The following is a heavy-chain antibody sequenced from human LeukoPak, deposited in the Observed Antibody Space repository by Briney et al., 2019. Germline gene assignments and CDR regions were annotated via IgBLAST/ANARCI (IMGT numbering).Heavy chain of an antibody. CDR2: IYSDNT. CDR3: ARRAGAYSHPYDY. Sequence: GGSLRLSCTVSGFTVSSNSMSWVRQAPGKGLEWVSFIYSDNTHYSDSVKGRFTISRDNSKNTLYFQMNSLRAEDTAVYYCARRAGAYSHPYDYWGQGTLVTVSS. V-gene: IGHV3-53*01. CDR1: GFTVSSNS. J-gene: IGHJ4*02. D-gene: IGHD4/OR15-4a*01.